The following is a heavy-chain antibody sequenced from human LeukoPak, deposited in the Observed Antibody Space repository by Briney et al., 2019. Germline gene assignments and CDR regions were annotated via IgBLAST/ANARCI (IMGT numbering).Heavy chain of an antibody. D-gene: IGHD3-3*01. Sequence: PSETLSLTCAVYGGSFSGYYWSWIRQPPGKGLEWIGEINHSGSTNYNPSLKSRVTISVDTSKNQFSLKLSSVTAADTAVYYCARRGYDFWSGYYLDYWGQGTLVTVSS. CDR3: ARRGYDFWSGYYLDY. CDR2: INHSGST. J-gene: IGHJ4*02. V-gene: IGHV4-34*01. CDR1: GGSFSGYY.